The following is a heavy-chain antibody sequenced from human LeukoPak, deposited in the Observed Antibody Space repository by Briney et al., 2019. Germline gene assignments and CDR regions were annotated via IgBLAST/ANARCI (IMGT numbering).Heavy chain of an antibody. J-gene: IGHJ4*02. CDR1: GGSLSSYY. CDR2: IYYSGST. Sequence: SETLSLTCTVSGGSLSSYYWSWIRQPPGKGLEWIGYIYYSGSTNYNPSLKSRVTISVDTSKNQFSLKLSSVTAADTAVYYCAREGTYDSSGYYLGAFDYWGQGTLVTVSS. D-gene: IGHD3-22*01. CDR3: AREGTYDSSGYYLGAFDY. V-gene: IGHV4-59*12.